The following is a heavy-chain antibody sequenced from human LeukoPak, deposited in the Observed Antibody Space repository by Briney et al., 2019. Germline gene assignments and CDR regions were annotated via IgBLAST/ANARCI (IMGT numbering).Heavy chain of an antibody. CDR2: IKQDGSEK. V-gene: IGHV3-7*01. Sequence: GGSLRLSCAASGFTFSSYWMSWVRQAPGKGLEWVANIKQDGSEKYYVDSVKGRFTISRDNAKNSLYPQMNSLRAEDTAVYYCARGVPSDYDFWSGYSTFDYWGQGTLVTVSS. CDR3: ARGVPSDYDFWSGYSTFDY. D-gene: IGHD3-3*01. CDR1: GFTFSSYW. J-gene: IGHJ4*02.